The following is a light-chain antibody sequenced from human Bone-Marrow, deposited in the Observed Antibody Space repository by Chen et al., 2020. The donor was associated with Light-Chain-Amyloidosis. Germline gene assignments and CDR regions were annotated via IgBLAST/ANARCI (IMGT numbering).Light chain of an antibody. Sequence: SYELTQPPAVSVLPGQPAGTTRSGDALPTTYAYGYQQQPGQAPVLVIHRDTERPSGISERFSGSSSGTTATLTISGVQAEDEADYHCQSADSSGTYEVIFGGGTKLTVL. CDR1: ALPTTY. CDR2: RDT. V-gene: IGLV3-25*03. J-gene: IGLJ2*01. CDR3: QSADSSGTYEVI.